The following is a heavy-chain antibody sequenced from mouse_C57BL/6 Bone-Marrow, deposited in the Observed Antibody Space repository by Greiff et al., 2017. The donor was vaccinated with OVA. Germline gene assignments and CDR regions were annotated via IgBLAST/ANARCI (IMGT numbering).Heavy chain of an antibody. Sequence: QVQLQQPGAELVRPGTSVKLSCKASGYTFTSYWMHWVKQRPGQGLEWIGVIDPSDSYTNYNQKFKGKATLTVDTSSSTAYMQLSSLTSEDSAVYYCARRALYYGYAWFAYWGQGTLVTVSA. CDR1: GYTFTSYW. V-gene: IGHV1-59*01. CDR2: IDPSDSYT. CDR3: ARRALYYGYAWFAY. D-gene: IGHD2-2*01. J-gene: IGHJ3*01.